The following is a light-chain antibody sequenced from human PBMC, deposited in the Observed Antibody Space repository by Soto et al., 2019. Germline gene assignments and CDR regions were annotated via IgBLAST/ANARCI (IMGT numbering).Light chain of an antibody. Sequence: DIVMTQSPDSLAVSLGERATINCKSSQSVLYSSSNKNYLAWYQQKPRQPPKLLIYWASTRESGVPDRFSGSGSGTDFTLTIGSMQAEDVAVYYCQQYYSTPPTFGQGTKLEI. J-gene: IGKJ2*01. CDR2: WAS. CDR3: QQYYSTPPT. V-gene: IGKV4-1*01. CDR1: QSVLYSSSNKNY.